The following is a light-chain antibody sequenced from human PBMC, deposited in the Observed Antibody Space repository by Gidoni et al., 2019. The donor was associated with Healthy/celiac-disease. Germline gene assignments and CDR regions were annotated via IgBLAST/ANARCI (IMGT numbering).Light chain of an antibody. CDR1: QDISNY. CDR3: QQYDNRPPFT. Sequence: DIQMTQPPSSLPASVGDRVTITCQASQDISNYLNWYQQKPGKAPKLLIYDASNSETGVPSRFSGSGSGTDFTFTISSLQPEDIATYYCQQYDNRPPFTFGQGTRLEIK. CDR2: DAS. J-gene: IGKJ5*01. V-gene: IGKV1-33*01.